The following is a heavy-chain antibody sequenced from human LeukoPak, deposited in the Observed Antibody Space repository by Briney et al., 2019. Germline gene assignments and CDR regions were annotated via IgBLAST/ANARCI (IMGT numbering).Heavy chain of an antibody. Sequence: GGSLRLSCAASGFTFSSYAMHWVRQAPGKGLGWVAVISYDGSNKYYADSVKGRFTISRDNSKNTLYLQMNSLRAEDTAVYYCARGGGAAADYWGQGTLVTVSS. D-gene: IGHD6-13*01. V-gene: IGHV3-30*01. CDR2: ISYDGSNK. CDR3: ARGGGAAADY. CDR1: GFTFSSYA. J-gene: IGHJ4*02.